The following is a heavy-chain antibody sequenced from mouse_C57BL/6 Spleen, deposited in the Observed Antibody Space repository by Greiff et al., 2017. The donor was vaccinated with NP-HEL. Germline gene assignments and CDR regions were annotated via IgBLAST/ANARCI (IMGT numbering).Heavy chain of an antibody. D-gene: IGHD4-1*01. J-gene: IGHJ2*01. V-gene: IGHV1-82*01. CDR2: IYPGDGDT. CDR1: GYAFSSSW. Sequence: VQLQQSGPELVKPGASVKISCKASGYAFSSSWMNWVKQRPGKGLEWIGRIYPGDGDTNYNGKFKGKATLTADKSSSTAYMQLSSLTSEDSAVYFCARNWVGDWGKGTTVTVSS. CDR3: ARNWVGD.